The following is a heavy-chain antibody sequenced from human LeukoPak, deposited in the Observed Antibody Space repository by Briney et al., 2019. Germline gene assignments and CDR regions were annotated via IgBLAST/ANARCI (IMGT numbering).Heavy chain of an antibody. Sequence: SETLSLTCTVSGGSISSGDYYWSWIRQPPGKGLEWIGYIYYSGSTYYNPSLKSRVTISVDTSKNQFSLKLSSVTAADTAVYYCARAVRDGYNFDYWGQGTLVTVSS. J-gene: IGHJ4*02. CDR3: ARAVRDGYNFDY. V-gene: IGHV4-30-4*01. D-gene: IGHD5-24*01. CDR2: IYYSGST. CDR1: GGSISSGDYY.